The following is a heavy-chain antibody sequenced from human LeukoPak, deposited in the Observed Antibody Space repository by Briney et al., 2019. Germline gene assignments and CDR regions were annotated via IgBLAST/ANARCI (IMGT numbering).Heavy chain of an antibody. J-gene: IGHJ6*03. D-gene: IGHD6-19*01. Sequence: GGPLRLSCAASGFTFSSYWMSWVRQAPGKGLEWVANIKQDGSEKYYVDSVKGRFTISRDNAKNSLYLQMNSLRAEDTAVYYCSSRYEHYYYYMDVWGKGTTVTISS. CDR2: IKQDGSEK. V-gene: IGHV3-7*01. CDR3: SSRYEHYYYYMDV. CDR1: GFTFSSYW.